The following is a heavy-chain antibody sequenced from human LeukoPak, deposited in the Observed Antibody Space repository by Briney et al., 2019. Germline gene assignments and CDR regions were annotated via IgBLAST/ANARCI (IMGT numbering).Heavy chain of an antibody. V-gene: IGHV3-7*03. D-gene: IGHD4-17*01. CDR2: IKQDGSEI. J-gene: IGHJ4*02. CDR1: GFTSNNYY. CDR3: ARQATVTTNKLFDY. Sequence: PGGSLRLSCAASGFTSNNYYMGWVRQAPGKGLEWVANIKQDGSEIYYVDSVKGRFTISRDNAKNSLYLQMNSLRAEDTAVYYCARQATVTTNKLFDYWGQGTLVTVSS.